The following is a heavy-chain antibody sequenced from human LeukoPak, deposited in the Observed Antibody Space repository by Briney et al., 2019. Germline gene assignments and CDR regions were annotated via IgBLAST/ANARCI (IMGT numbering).Heavy chain of an antibody. D-gene: IGHD5-24*01. Sequence: SETLSLTCIVSGGSISSYYWSWIRQPPGKGLEWIGYIYYSGSTNYNPSLKSRVTISVDTSKNQFSLKLSSVTAADTAVYYCARDRGRDGYKYIDYWGEGTLVTVSS. J-gene: IGHJ4*02. CDR3: ARDRGRDGYKYIDY. V-gene: IGHV4-59*01. CDR2: IYYSGST. CDR1: GGSISSYY.